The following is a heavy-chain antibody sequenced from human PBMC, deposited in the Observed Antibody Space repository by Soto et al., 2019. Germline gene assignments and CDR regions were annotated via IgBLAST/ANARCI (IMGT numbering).Heavy chain of an antibody. J-gene: IGHJ3*02. CDR1: GFTVSSNY. Sequence: EVQLVESGGGLVQPGGSLRLSCAASGFTVSSNYMSWVRQAPGKGLEWVSVIYSGGSTYYADSVKGRFTISRDNSKNTLYLQMNSLRAEDTAVYYCARDSADMARGRDAFDIWGQGTMVTVSS. V-gene: IGHV3-66*01. CDR2: IYSGGST. D-gene: IGHD2-15*01. CDR3: ARDSADMARGRDAFDI.